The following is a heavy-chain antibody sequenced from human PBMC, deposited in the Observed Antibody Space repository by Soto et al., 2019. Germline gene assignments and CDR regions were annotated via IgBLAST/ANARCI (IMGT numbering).Heavy chain of an antibody. D-gene: IGHD6-19*01. Sequence: EVQLVESGGGLVKPGGSLRLSCAASGFTFSSYSMNWVRQAPGKGLEWVSSISSSSSYIYYADSVKGRFTISRDNAKNSLYLQMNSLRAEDTAVYYCARTLAVAGPGGLDYWGQGTLVTVSS. CDR2: ISSSSSYI. V-gene: IGHV3-21*01. CDR1: GFTFSSYS. CDR3: ARTLAVAGPGGLDY. J-gene: IGHJ4*02.